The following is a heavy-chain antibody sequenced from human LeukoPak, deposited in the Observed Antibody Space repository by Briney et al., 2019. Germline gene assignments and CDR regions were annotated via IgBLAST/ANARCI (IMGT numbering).Heavy chain of an antibody. CDR2: IYSGGST. CDR3: ARDVGHSSSWYEWFDP. J-gene: IGHJ5*02. D-gene: IGHD6-13*01. Sequence: GGSLRLSCAASGFIVSSKYMSWVRQAPGKGLEWFSLIYSGGSTYYADSVKGRFTISIDNSKNTVYLQMNSLRAEDTAVYYCARDVGHSSSWYEWFDPWGQGTLVTVSS. CDR1: GFIVSSKY. V-gene: IGHV3-53*01.